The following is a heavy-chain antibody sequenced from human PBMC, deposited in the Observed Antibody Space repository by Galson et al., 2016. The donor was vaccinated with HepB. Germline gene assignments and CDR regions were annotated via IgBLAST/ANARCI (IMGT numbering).Heavy chain of an antibody. D-gene: IGHD1-14*01. V-gene: IGHV4-34*01. CDR1: GGSFSGYY. Sequence: SETLSLTCAVSGGSFSGYYWNWIRQSPGKGLEWIGEIYYIGSTNYNPSLKSRVTISVDKSKNQFSLKLSSVTAADTALYYCVRAGNFLDTFDIWGHGTMVTVSS. J-gene: IGHJ3*02. CDR2: IYYIGST. CDR3: VRAGNFLDTFDI.